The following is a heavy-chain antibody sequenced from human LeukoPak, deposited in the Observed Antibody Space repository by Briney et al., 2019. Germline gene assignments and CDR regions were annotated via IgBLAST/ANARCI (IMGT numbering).Heavy chain of an antibody. CDR3: AELGITMIGGI. CDR1: GFTFSSYG. Sequence: GGSLRLSCAASGFTFSSYGMHWVRQAPGKGLEWVAFIRYDGSHKKYADSLKGRFTISRDNSKNTLYLQMNSLRGEDTAVYYCAELGITMIGGIWGKGTTVTISS. D-gene: IGHD3-10*02. J-gene: IGHJ6*04. V-gene: IGHV3-30*02. CDR2: IRYDGSHK.